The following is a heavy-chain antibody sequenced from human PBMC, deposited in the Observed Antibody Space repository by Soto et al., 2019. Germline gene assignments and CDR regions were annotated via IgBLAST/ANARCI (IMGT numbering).Heavy chain of an antibody. Sequence: EVQLVESGGGLVQPGGSLRLSCAASGFTFSSFWRSWVRKAPGKGLEWVANIKQDGSEKYYVDSVKGRFTISRDNAKNSLYLQMNSLRAEDTAVYYCARDPGGGSSWYDYWGQGTLVTVSS. CDR2: IKQDGSEK. CDR3: ARDPGGGSSWYDY. J-gene: IGHJ4*02. CDR1: GFTFSSFW. D-gene: IGHD6-13*01. V-gene: IGHV3-7*01.